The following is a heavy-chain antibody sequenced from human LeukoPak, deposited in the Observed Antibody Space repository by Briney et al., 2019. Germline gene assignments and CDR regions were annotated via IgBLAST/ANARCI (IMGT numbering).Heavy chain of an antibody. V-gene: IGHV4-39*07. CDR1: GGSISSSSYY. CDR3: ARDGGSWGVVQH. CDR2: IYYSGST. D-gene: IGHD6-13*01. J-gene: IGHJ1*01. Sequence: PSETLSLTCTVSGGSISSSSYYWGWIRQPPGKGLEWIGSIYYSGSTYYNPSLKSRVTISVDTSKNQFSLKLSSVTAADTAVYYCARDGGSWGVVQHWGQGTLVTVSS.